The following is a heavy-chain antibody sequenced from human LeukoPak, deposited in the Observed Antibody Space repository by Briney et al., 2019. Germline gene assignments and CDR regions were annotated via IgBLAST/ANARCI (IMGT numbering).Heavy chain of an antibody. CDR2: INHSGST. D-gene: IGHD6-19*01. J-gene: IGHJ6*03. Sequence: SETLSLTCAVYGGSFTTSWWSWIRQAPGKGLEWIGEINHSGSTNYNPSLKSRVTISLDTPNSQFSLSLSFLTAADTAMYYCQGVPLGYSSGWTSDYSYMDVWGKGTPVTVS. CDR1: GGSFTTSW. CDR3: QGVPLGYSSGWTSDYSYMDV. V-gene: IGHV4-34*01.